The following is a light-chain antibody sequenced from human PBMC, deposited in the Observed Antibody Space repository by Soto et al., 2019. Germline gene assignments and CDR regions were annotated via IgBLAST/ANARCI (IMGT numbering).Light chain of an antibody. V-gene: IGKV3-20*01. CDR2: HAS. CDR3: QQYGDSLLT. Sequence: DIEMTQSPGTLSSSPGDRVTLSCRASQSISSSYLDWYQQTPGQPNRLLIYHASNRATGIPDRFSGSGSGTDFTLTISRLEPEDFAVYYCQQYGDSLLTFGGGTKVEIK. CDR1: QSISSSY. J-gene: IGKJ4*01.